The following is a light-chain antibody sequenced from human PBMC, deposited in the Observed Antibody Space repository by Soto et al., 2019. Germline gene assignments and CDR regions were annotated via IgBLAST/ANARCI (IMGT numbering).Light chain of an antibody. V-gene: IGLV3-1*01. J-gene: IGLJ2*01. Sequence: SYELTQPPSVSVSPGQTASITCSGDKLGNKYACWYQQKPGQSPVLVIYQDIKRPSGIPERFSGSNSGNTATLTISGTQAMVEADYYCQAWDSSTVVFGGGTKLTVL. CDR1: KLGNKY. CDR2: QDI. CDR3: QAWDSSTVV.